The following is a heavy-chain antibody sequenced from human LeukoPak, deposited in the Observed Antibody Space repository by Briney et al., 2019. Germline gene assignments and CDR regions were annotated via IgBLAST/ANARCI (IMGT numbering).Heavy chain of an antibody. CDR1: GFTFSSYA. CDR2: ISYDGSNK. Sequence: PGWSLRLSCAASGFTFSSYAMHWVRQAPGKGLEWVAVISYDGSNKYYADSVKGRFTISRDNSKNTLYLQMNSLRAEDTAVYYCARDVDGWFDPWGQGTLVTVSS. CDR3: ARDVDGWFDP. V-gene: IGHV3-30*04. J-gene: IGHJ5*02.